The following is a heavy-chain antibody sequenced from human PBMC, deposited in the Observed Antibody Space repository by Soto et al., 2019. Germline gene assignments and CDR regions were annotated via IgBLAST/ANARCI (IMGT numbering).Heavy chain of an antibody. J-gene: IGHJ5*02. CDR3: SRRAPEGFDP. Sequence: NPSETLSLTCTVSCGTIRSSNYYWAWIRQPPGKGLEWIGSIDYSGSTYYNPSLKSRVTISVDTSKNHFSLKLGSVTAADTALYYCSRRAPEGFDPWGQGTLVTVS. CDR2: IDYSGST. CDR1: CGTIRSSNYY. V-gene: IGHV4-39*02.